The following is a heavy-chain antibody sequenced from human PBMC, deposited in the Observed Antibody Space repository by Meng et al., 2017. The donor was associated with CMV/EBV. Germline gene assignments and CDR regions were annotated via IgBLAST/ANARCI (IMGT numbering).Heavy chain of an antibody. CDR1: GFTFSSYS. CDR2: ISSSGTYI. D-gene: IGHD3-10*01. V-gene: IGHV3-21*04. Sequence: GGSLSLSCAASGFTFSSYSMNWVRQAPGKGLEWVSSISSSGTYIYYADSVKGRFTISRDNAKNSLYLQMNSLRAEDTAVYYCARARGGYYFDYWGQGTLVTVSS. J-gene: IGHJ4*02. CDR3: ARARGGYYFDY.